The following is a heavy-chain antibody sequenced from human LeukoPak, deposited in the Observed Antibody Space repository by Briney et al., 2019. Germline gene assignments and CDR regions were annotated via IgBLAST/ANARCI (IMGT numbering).Heavy chain of an antibody. CDR2: ISSTSDYI. Sequence: GGSLRLSRAASGFTFSSYAMHWVRQAPGKGLEWVSCISSTSDYIYYADSVKGRFTISRDNAINSLYLQMTSLRAEDTAVYYCARDPRTYDFWSGYYPDYWGQGTLVTVSS. V-gene: IGHV3-21*01. CDR3: ARDPRTYDFWSGYYPDY. J-gene: IGHJ4*02. CDR1: GFTFSSYA. D-gene: IGHD3-3*01.